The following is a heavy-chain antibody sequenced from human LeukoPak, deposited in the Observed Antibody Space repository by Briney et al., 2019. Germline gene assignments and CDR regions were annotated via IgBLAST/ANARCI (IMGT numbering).Heavy chain of an antibody. D-gene: IGHD2-15*01. V-gene: IGHV1-8*01. CDR1: GYTFTSYD. J-gene: IGHJ6*02. CDR3: ARSCSGGSCYSRAAEYYYYDMDV. Sequence: ASVKVSCKASGYTFTSYDINWVRQATGQGLEWMGWMNPNSGNTGYAQKFQGRVTMTRNTSISTAYMELSSLRSEDTAVYYCARSCSGGSCYSRAAEYYYYDMDVWGQGTTVTVSS. CDR2: MNPNSGNT.